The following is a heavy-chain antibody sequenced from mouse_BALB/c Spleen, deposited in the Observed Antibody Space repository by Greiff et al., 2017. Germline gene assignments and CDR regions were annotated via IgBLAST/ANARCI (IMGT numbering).Heavy chain of an antibody. V-gene: IGHV1-7*01. J-gene: IGHJ3*01. CDR3: ARDGITTDLFAY. CDR1: GYTFTSYW. CDR2: INPSTGYT. D-gene: IGHD2-4*01. Sequence: QVQLKESGAELAKPGASVKMSCKASGYTFTSYWMHWVKQRPGQGLEWIGYINPSTGYTEYNQKFKDKATLTADKSSSTAYMQLSSLTSEDSAVYYCARDGITTDLFAYGGQGTLVTVSA.